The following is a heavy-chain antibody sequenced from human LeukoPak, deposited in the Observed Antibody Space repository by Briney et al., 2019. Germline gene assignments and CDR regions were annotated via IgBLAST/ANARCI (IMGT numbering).Heavy chain of an antibody. Sequence: PGGSLRLSCEASGFTFTSYAMHWVRQAPGKGLEWVSSISASGSGTFYTDSMGGRFTISRDNAKKTLFLQMKNLRLGDTALYYCAKGRDTSGRQNFDFWGQGTLVTVSS. CDR3: AKGRDTSGRQNFDF. CDR1: GFTFTSYA. V-gene: IGHV3-23*01. CDR2: ISASGSGT. J-gene: IGHJ4*02. D-gene: IGHD6-19*01.